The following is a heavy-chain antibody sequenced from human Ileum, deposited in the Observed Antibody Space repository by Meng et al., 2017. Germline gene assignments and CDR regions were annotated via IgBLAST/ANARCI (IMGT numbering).Heavy chain of an antibody. Sequence: VRLGRSGGGVGQPGRSRKLSCAASGFTFSSYAMHWVRQAPGKGLEWVAVISYDGSNKYYADSVKGRFTISRDNSKNTLYLQMNSLRAEDTAVYYCARDKPHNWFDPWGQGTLVTVSS. V-gene: IGHV3-30*01. J-gene: IGHJ5*02. CDR2: ISYDGSNK. CDR3: ARDKPHNWFDP. CDR1: GFTFSSYA.